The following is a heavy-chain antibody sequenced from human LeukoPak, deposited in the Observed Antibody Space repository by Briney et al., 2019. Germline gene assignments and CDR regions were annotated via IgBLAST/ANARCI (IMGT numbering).Heavy chain of an antibody. V-gene: IGHV3-11*04. CDR2: ISSSGSTI. Sequence: PGGSLRLSCAASGFTFSDYYMSWIRQAPGKGLEWVSYISSSGSTIYYADSVKGRFTISRDNAKNSLYLQMNSLRAEDTAVYYCARCPWNGGSWFLDLWGRGTLVTVSS. D-gene: IGHD1-1*01. CDR3: ARCPWNGGSWFLDL. J-gene: IGHJ2*01. CDR1: GFTFSDYY.